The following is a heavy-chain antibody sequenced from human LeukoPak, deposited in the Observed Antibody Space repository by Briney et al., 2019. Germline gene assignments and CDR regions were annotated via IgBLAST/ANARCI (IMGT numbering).Heavy chain of an antibody. CDR3: SKDDLDD. CDR2: ISGDGSKA. V-gene: IGHV3-23*01. CDR1: GFTLSSYM. D-gene: IGHD1-1*01. Sequence: GGSLRLSCVASGFTLSSYMMSWVRQAPGKGLEWVSDISGDGSKAFYSDSVRGRFTISRDSPKNTLYLQMNSRRVDDAAVYYCSKDDLDDWGQGTLVTVSS. J-gene: IGHJ4*02.